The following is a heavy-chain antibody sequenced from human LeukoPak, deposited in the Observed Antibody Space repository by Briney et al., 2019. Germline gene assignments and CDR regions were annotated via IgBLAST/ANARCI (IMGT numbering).Heavy chain of an antibody. J-gene: IGHJ4*02. V-gene: IGHV4-39*01. CDR1: GGPISSSSYY. CDR2: ASYSGSP. CDR3: ARLRTTINGYPCYFDY. Sequence: SETLSLTCTVSGGPISSSSYYWGWIRQPPGKGLEWIGSASYSGSPYYNPSLKSRVTISVDTSKNQFSLKLSSVTAADTAVYYCARLRTTINGYPCYFDYWGQGTLVTVSS. D-gene: IGHD1-1*01.